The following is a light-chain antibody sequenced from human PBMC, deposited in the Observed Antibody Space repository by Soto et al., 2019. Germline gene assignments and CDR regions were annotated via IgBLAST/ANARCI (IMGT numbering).Light chain of an antibody. V-gene: IGKV3-15*01. CDR2: GAS. Sequence: EIEWTQSPGSLSLSPGGITNLSCKASQSVSSNLAWYQQKPGQAPRLLIYGASTRATGIPARFSGSGSGTEFTLTISSLQSEDFAVYYCQQYTNSPAITFGQGTRLEIK. CDR1: QSVSSN. J-gene: IGKJ5*01. CDR3: QQYTNSPAIT.